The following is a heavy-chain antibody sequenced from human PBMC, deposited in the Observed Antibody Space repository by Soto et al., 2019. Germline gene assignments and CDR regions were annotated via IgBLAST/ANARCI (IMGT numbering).Heavy chain of an antibody. Sequence: QVQLQESGPGLVKPSETLSLTCTVSGGSFSTYYWNWIRQPPGKGLEWIGYIYDSGSTNYNPSVKSRVTISVATSKNQFSLKLSSVTAADTAVYYCARDAYYYGSGSSYYYGMDVWGQGTTGTVSS. CDR2: IYDSGST. CDR3: ARDAYYYGSGSSYYYGMDV. D-gene: IGHD3-10*01. V-gene: IGHV4-59*01. CDR1: GGSFSTYY. J-gene: IGHJ6*02.